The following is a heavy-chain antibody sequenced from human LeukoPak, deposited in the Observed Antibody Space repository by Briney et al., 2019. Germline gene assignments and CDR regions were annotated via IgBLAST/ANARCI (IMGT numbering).Heavy chain of an antibody. V-gene: IGHV4-31*03. CDR1: GASFSSGGYY. Sequence: SETLSLTCSVSGASFSSGGYYWSCIRQHPGKGLEWIGYLYYSGSTYYNPSLKSRVTISVDTSKNQFSLKLNSVTAAAPAVTFCARFMRATGVYRSDGSCYDYWGQGTLVPVSS. J-gene: IGHJ4*02. D-gene: IGHD2-15*01. CDR3: ARFMRATGVYRSDGSCYDY. CDR2: LYYSGST.